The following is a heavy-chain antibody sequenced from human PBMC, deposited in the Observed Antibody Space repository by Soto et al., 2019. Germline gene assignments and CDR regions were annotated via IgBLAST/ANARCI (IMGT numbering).Heavy chain of an antibody. CDR3: ARDSANGGAFDI. CDR2: IFYSGST. D-gene: IGHD2-8*01. V-gene: IGHV4-31*03. J-gene: IGHJ3*02. Sequence: QVQLQESGPGLVKPSQTLSLTCTVSGGSISSGGYYWSXIRQHPGKGLELIGYIFYSGSTYYNPSLKSRVTISVDTSKNQFSLKLSSVTAADTAVYYCARDSANGGAFDIWGQGTMVTVSS. CDR1: GGSISSGGYY.